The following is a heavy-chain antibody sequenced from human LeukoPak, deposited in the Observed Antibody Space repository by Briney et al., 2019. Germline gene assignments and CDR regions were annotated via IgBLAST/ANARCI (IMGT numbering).Heavy chain of an antibody. Sequence: PGGSLRLSCAASGFTFSTSWRHWVRQAPGKGLVWVSQIDSDGGRTRYADSVKGRLTISRDNAKNTVYLQMNSLRTDDTAMYYCARGRNGFFDYWGHGTLVTVSS. J-gene: IGHJ4*01. V-gene: IGHV3-74*01. CDR2: IDSDGGRT. D-gene: IGHD5-24*01. CDR3: ARGRNGFFDY. CDR1: GFTFSTSW.